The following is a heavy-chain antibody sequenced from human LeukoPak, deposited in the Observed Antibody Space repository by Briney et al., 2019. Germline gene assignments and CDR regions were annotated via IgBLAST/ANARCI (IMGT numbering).Heavy chain of an antibody. D-gene: IGHD4/OR15-4a*01. CDR3: ARESLRAQGAAFDI. J-gene: IGHJ3*02. CDR2: INAGNGNT. CDR1: GYTFTSYA. V-gene: IGHV1-3*01. Sequence: ASVKVSCKASGYTFTSYAMHWVRQAPGQRLEWMGWINAGNGNTKYSQKFQGRVTITRDTSASTAYMELSSLRSEDTAVYYCARESLRAQGAAFDIWGQGTMVTVSS.